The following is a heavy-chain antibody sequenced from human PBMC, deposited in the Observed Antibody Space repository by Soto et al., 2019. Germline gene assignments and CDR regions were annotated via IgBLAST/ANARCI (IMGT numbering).Heavy chain of an antibody. Sequence: QTLSLTCAISGDSVSSNSAAWNWIRRSPSRGLEWLGRTYYKSKWFNEYALSVKSRIAINPDTSKNQFSLQLNSVTPEDTAVYYCARTSGHFDSWGQGTLVTVSS. CDR1: GDSVSSNSAA. V-gene: IGHV6-1*01. CDR2: TYYKSKWFN. CDR3: ARTSGHFDS. J-gene: IGHJ4*02. D-gene: IGHD6-19*01.